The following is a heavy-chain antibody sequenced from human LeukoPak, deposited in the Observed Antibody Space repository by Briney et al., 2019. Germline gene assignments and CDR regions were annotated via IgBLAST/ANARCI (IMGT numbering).Heavy chain of an antibody. CDR2: IYTSGST. CDR3: ARGDDFWSDPNDAFDI. CDR1: GGSISSYY. Sequence: SETLSLTCTVSGGSISSYYWSWIRQPAGKGLEWIGRIYTSGSTNYNPSLKSRVTMSVDTSKNQFSLKLSSVTAADTAVYYCARGDDFWSDPNDAFDIWGQGTMVTVSS. V-gene: IGHV4-4*07. J-gene: IGHJ3*02. D-gene: IGHD3-3*01.